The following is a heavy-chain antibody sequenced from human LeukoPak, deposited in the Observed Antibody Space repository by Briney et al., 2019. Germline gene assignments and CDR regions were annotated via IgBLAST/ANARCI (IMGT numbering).Heavy chain of an antibody. CDR3: ARGPHERSGYPDD. CDR2: ISPYNGNT. V-gene: IGHV1-18*01. Sequence: GASVKVSCKPYGYTFNTYGITWVRQAPGQGREWMGWISPYNGNTNYAKKFQGRVTMTTETSKSTAYMEMRSLRSDDTAVYYCARGPHERSGYPDDWGQGTLVTVSS. J-gene: IGHJ4*02. D-gene: IGHD3-22*01. CDR1: GYTFNTYG.